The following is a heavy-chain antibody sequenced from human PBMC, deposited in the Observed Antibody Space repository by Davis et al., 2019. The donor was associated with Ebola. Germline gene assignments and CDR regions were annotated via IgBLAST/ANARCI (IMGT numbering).Heavy chain of an antibody. CDR3: ARDRYSEGSGYFFEQSH. J-gene: IGHJ4*02. Sequence: SVKVSCKASGGTFSSYAISWVRQAPGQGLDWMGGIIPVFGIPKYAQKFQGRVTITADESTSTAYMELSSLRSEDTAVYYCARDRYSEGSGYFFEQSHWGQGTLVTVSS. CDR1: GGTFSSYA. D-gene: IGHD3-3*01. CDR2: IIPVFGIP. V-gene: IGHV1-69*13.